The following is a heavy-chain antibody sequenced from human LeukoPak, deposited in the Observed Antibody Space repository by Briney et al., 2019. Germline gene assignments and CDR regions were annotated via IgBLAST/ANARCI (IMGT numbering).Heavy chain of an antibody. CDR1: GFTFSSYE. Sequence: PGGSLRLSCAASGFTFSSYEMNWIRQPPGMGLEWIGSIYYSGSADYNPSLRSRVTISVDTSKNQFSLKLTSVTAADTAVYYCARHYYYGWKVRYFDYWGQGTLVTVPS. CDR3: ARHYYYGWKVRYFDY. D-gene: IGHD3-10*01. CDR2: IYYSGSA. J-gene: IGHJ4*02. V-gene: IGHV4-39*01.